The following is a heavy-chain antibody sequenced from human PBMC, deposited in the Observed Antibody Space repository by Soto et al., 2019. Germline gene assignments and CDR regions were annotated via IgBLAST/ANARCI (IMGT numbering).Heavy chain of an antibody. CDR3: ASEGYNRFHY. J-gene: IGHJ4*02. Sequence: QVQLQESGPGLVKPSVTLSLTCVVSGGSITSSNWWSWVRQPPGMGLEWVGEIYHTVNTKYNPSLKSRVTISMDKSNNQFSLKMTSVTVADTAVYYCASEGYNRFHYWGPGILVTVSS. CDR1: GGSITSSNW. V-gene: IGHV4-4*02. CDR2: IYHTVNT. D-gene: IGHD2-15*01.